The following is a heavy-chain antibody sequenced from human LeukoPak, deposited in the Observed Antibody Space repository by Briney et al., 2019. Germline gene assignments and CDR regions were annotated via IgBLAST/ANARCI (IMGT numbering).Heavy chain of an antibody. Sequence: GVPLRLSCVASGFIFDNYALSWVRQAPGKGLEWVSGISGSADNTYYADSVKGRFTISRDISKNTVYLQMNNLRVDDTAVYYCAKGPKLGDGFHCDYWGQGTLVTVSS. D-gene: IGHD5-24*01. J-gene: IGHJ4*02. V-gene: IGHV3-23*01. CDR1: GFIFDNYA. CDR2: ISGSADNT. CDR3: AKGPKLGDGFHCDY.